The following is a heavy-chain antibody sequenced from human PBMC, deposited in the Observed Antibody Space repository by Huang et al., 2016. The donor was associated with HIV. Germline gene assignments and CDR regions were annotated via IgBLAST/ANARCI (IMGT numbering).Heavy chain of an antibody. CDR2: SIPTLGTA. D-gene: IGHD3-22*01. CDR3: ATVDYYDTSGPQRGYFDN. J-gene: IGHJ4*02. V-gene: IGHV1-69*01. Sequence: QVQLVQSGAEVKKPGSSVKVSCKASGGSFRNCAIGWVRQAPGQGLEWMGGSIPTLGTANYEQKVQGRVTIIADEATSTADMELSSLRSEDTAVYYCATVDYYDTSGPQRGYFDNWGQGTLVTVSS. CDR1: GGSFRNCA.